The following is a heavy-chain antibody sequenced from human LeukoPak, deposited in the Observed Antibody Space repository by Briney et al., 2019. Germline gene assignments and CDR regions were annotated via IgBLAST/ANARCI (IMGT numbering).Heavy chain of an antibody. CDR2: IYHSGST. V-gene: IGHV4-30-2*01. D-gene: IGHD6-6*01. J-gene: IGHJ4*02. CDR3: AREQLAGWFDY. Sequence: SETLSLTCAVSGGSISSGGYSWSWIRQPPGKGLEWIGYIYHSGSTYYSPSLKSRVTISVDRSKNQFSLKLSSVTAADTAVYYCAREQLAGWFDYWGQGTLVTVSS. CDR1: GGSISSGGYS.